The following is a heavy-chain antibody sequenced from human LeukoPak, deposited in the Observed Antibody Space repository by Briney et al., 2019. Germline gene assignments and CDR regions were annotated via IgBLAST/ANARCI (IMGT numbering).Heavy chain of an antibody. CDR2: ISSTSSYI. CDR1: GFTFSSFS. J-gene: IGHJ3*02. D-gene: IGHD3-16*01. V-gene: IGHV3-21*01. Sequence: GGSLRLSCTASGFTFSSFSMNWVRQAPGKGLEWVSSISSTSSYISYADSVKGRFTISRDNARKFLYLQMNSLRAEDTAIYYCARGLGSFAYSDAFDIWGQGTMVTVSS. CDR3: ARGLGSFAYSDAFDI.